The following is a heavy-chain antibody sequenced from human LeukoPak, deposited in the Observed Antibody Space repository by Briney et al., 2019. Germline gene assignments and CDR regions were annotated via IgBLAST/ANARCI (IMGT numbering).Heavy chain of an antibody. CDR3: AKRRGLELLYYYYMDV. D-gene: IGHD1-7*01. Sequence: GGTLRLSCVASGFTFSTYGMSWVRQAPGKGLEWVSAISGSGGSTYYADSVKGRFTISRDNSKNTLFLQMNSLRAEDTAVYYCAKRRGLELLYYYYMDVWGKGTTVTVSS. CDR2: ISGSGGST. V-gene: IGHV3-23*01. CDR1: GFTFSTYG. J-gene: IGHJ6*03.